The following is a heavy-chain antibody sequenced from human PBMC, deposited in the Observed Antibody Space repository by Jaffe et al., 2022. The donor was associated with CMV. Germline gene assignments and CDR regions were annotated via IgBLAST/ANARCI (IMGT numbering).Heavy chain of an antibody. CDR1: GFTFSSYW. Sequence: EVQLVESGGGLVQPGGSLRLSCAASGFTFSSYWMSWVRQAPGKGLEWVANIKQDGSEKYYVDSVKGRFTISRDNAKNSLYLQMNSLRAEDTAVYYCARDSMNNYDFWSGYYYGPWGQGTLVTVSS. CDR3: ARDSMNNYDFWSGYYYGP. CDR2: IKQDGSEK. D-gene: IGHD3-3*01. V-gene: IGHV3-7*03. J-gene: IGHJ5*02.